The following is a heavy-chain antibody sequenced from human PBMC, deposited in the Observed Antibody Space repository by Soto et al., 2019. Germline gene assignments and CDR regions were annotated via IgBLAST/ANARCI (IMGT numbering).Heavy chain of an antibody. V-gene: IGHV3-15*01. J-gene: IGHJ4*02. CDR3: TTAHPANYYFDY. Sequence: GGSLRLSXAASGFTFSKAWMSWVRQAPGKGLEWVGRIKSKTDGGTTDYAAPVKGRFTISRDDSKNTLYLQMNSLKTEDTAVYYCTTAHPANYYFDYWGQGTLVTVSS. CDR2: IKSKTDGGTT. D-gene: IGHD2-15*01. CDR1: GFTFSKAW.